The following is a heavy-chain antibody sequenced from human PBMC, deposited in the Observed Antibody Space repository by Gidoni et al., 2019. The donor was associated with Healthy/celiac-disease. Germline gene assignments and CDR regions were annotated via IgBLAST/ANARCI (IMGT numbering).Heavy chain of an antibody. CDR2: INPNSGGT. D-gene: IGHD6-19*01. V-gene: IGHV1-2*02. J-gene: IGHJ6*02. CDR3: AREEAGSGWYSDIVYYYYGMDV. CDR1: GYTFTGYS. Sequence: QVQLVQSGAAVTKPGASVKVSCKASGYTFTGYSMPWVRQAPGQGLEWMGWINPNSGGTNYAQKFQGRVTMTRDTSISTAYMELSRLRSDDTAVYYCAREEAGSGWYSDIVYYYYGMDVWGQGTTVTVSS.